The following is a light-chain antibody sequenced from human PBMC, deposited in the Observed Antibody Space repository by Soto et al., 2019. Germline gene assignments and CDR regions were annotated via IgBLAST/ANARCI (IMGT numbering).Light chain of an antibody. V-gene: IGLV8-61*01. CDR2: STN. J-gene: IGLJ3*02. Sequence: QTAVTQEPSFSVSPGRTVTLTCGLSSGSVSTSYYPSWYQQTPGQAPRTLIYSTNTRSSGVPDRFSGSILGNKAALTITGAQADDESDYYCVLYMGSGIGVFGGGTKLTVL. CDR1: SGSVSTSYY. CDR3: VLYMGSGIGV.